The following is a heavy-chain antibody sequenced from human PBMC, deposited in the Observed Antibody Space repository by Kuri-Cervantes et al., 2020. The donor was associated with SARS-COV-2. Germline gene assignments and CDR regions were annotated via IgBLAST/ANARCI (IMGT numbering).Heavy chain of an antibody. J-gene: IGHJ4*02. V-gene: IGHV1-69*13. CDR3: AKTERLGYSSSWYLDY. CDR2: IIPIFGTA. CDR1: GGTFSSYA. Sequence: SVKVSCKASGGTFSSYAISWVRQAPGQGLEWMGGIIPIFGTANYAQKFQGRVTITADESASTAYMELSSLRSDDTAVYYCAKTERLGYSSSWYLDYWGQGTLVTVSS. D-gene: IGHD6-13*01.